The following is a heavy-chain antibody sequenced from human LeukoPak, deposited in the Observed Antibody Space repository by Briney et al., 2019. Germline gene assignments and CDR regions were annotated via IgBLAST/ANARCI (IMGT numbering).Heavy chain of an antibody. CDR2: ISFDGSNQ. J-gene: IGHJ4*02. D-gene: IGHD1-26*01. CDR3: AKPPEVGATVGYFDY. Sequence: GRSLRLSCAGSGFTFSTYAMHWVRQAPGKGLEWVALISFDGSNQYYADSVKGRFTISRDNSKNTLYLQMNSLRAGDTAVYYCAKPPEVGATVGYFDYWGQGTLVTVSS. V-gene: IGHV3-30*04. CDR1: GFTFSTYA.